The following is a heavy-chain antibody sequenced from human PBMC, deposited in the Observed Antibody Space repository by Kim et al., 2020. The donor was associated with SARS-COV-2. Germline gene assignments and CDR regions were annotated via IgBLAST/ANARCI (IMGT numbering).Heavy chain of an antibody. CDR3: ARRGYSYAISR. J-gene: IGHJ4*02. V-gene: IGHV4-34*01. CDR2: T. D-gene: IGHD5-18*01. Sequence: TNYNPSLKSRVTVSLDTSKNQFSLRMTSVTAADTAVYYCARRGYSYAISRWGQGALVTVSS.